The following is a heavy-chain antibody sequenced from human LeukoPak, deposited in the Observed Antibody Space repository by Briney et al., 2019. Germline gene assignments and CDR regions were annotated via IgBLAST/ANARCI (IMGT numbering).Heavy chain of an antibody. CDR2: FDPEDGET. D-gene: IGHD2-15*01. V-gene: IGHV1-24*01. J-gene: IGHJ3*02. Sequence: ASVKVSCKVSGYTLTELSMHWVRQAPGKGLEWMGGFDPEDGETIYAQKFQGRVTMTEDTSTDTAYMELSSLRSEDTAVYYCATDQAPYCSGGGCYRGLGFDIWGQGTMVTVSS. CDR1: GYTLTELS. CDR3: ATDQAPYCSGGGCYRGLGFDI.